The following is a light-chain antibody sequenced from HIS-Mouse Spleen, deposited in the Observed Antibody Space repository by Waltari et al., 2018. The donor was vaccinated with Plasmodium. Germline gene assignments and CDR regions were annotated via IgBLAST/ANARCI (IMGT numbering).Light chain of an antibody. CDR3: YSAADNNLV. CDR1: VLAKKY. CDR2: KDS. Sequence: SYELTQPSSVSVSPGQTARITCSGAVLAKKYARWFQQKPGPAPVLVIYKDSERPSGIPERVSGSSSGTTVTLTISGAQVEDEADYYCYSAADNNLVCGGGTKLTVL. J-gene: IGLJ3*02. V-gene: IGLV3-27*01.